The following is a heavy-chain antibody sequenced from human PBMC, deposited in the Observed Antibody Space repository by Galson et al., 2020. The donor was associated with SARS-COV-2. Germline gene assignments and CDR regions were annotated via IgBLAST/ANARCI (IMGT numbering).Heavy chain of an antibody. CDR3: AKSACVLGTTSSTACFDH. D-gene: IGHD1-7*01. V-gene: IGHV3-7*01. CDR1: GYSFDSCW. Sequence: GESLKISCVGSGYSFDSCWMSWVRQAPGKGLEWVAKIKQDGSEIYYLDSVKGRFTISRDNAKDSLYLQMNSLRAEDTAVYFCAKSACVLGTTSSTACFDHWGHGTLITVSS. J-gene: IGHJ4*01. CDR2: IKQDGSEI.